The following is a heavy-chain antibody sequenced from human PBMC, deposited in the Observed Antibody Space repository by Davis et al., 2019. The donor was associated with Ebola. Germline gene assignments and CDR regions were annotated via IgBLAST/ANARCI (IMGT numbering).Heavy chain of an antibody. Sequence: GESLKISCVASTFSFGTYGMHWVRQAPGKGLEWVASISYHGSHTSYIDSVKGRFTISRDNSKNTLFLQMNSLRPEDTAVYFCAKEYCPNSGPYCTYFEVWGQGTQVTVSS. CDR1: TFSFGTYG. CDR3: AKEYCPNSGPYCTYFEV. V-gene: IGHV3-30*18. J-gene: IGHJ4*02. D-gene: IGHD3-10*01. CDR2: ISYHGSHT.